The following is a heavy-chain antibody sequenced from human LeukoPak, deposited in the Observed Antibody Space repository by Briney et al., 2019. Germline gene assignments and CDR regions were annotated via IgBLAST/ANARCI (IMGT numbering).Heavy chain of an antibody. CDR3: ASLGYSTVTTNY. V-gene: IGHV1-69*04. Sequence: ASVKVSCKASGGTLSSYAISWVRQAPGQGLEWMGRIIPILGIANYAQKFQGRVTITADKSTSTAYMELSSLRSEDTAVYYCASLGYSTVTTNYWGQGTLVTVSS. CDR2: IIPILGIA. J-gene: IGHJ4*02. D-gene: IGHD4-17*01. CDR1: GGTLSSYA.